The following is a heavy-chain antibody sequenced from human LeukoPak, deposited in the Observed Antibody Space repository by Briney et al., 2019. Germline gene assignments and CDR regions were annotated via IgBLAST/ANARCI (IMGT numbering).Heavy chain of an antibody. J-gene: IGHJ5*02. V-gene: IGHV1-69*05. CDR1: GGTFSSYA. CDR3: ARGIQLVRVGVNWFDP. CDR2: IIPIFGTA. D-gene: IGHD6-6*01. Sequence: ASVKVSCKASGGTFSSYAISWVRQAPGQGLEWMGGIIPIFGTANYAQKFQGRVTITTDESTSTAYMELSSLRSEDTAVYYCARGIQLVRVGVNWFDPWGQGTLVTVSS.